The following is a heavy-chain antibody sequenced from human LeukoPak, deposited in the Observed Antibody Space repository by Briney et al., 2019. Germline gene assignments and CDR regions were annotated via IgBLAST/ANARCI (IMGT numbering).Heavy chain of an antibody. V-gene: IGHV4-59*08. CDR1: GGSISSYY. J-gene: IGHJ4*02. Sequence: SETLSLTCTVSGGSISSYYWSWIRQPPGKGLEWIGYIYYSGSTNYNPSLKSRVTISVDTSKNQFSLKLSSVTAADTAVYYCARGYSLDYWGQGTLVTVSS. CDR3: ARGYSLDY. D-gene: IGHD5-18*01. CDR2: IYYSGST.